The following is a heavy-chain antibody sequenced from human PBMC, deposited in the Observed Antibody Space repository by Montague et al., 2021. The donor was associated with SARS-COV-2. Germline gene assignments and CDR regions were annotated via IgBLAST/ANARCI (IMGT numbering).Heavy chain of an antibody. CDR3: AGDRGRFWHFDL. V-gene: IGHV4-59*01. CDR2: IYYSGST. Sequence: SETLSLTCTVSGGSICSYYWNWIRQSPGKGLEWIGYIYYSGSTKYNPSLKSRVTISVDTSKSQMSLRLNSVTAADTAVYYCAGDRGRFWHFDLWGRGTLVTVSS. D-gene: IGHD5-12*01. J-gene: IGHJ2*01. CDR1: GGSICSYY.